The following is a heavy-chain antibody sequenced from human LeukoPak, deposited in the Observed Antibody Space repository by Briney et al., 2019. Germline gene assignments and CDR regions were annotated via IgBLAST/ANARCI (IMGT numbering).Heavy chain of an antibody. V-gene: IGHV4-59*11. CDR1: GGSISSHY. J-gene: IGHJ5*02. Sequence: SETLSLTCTVSGGSISSHYWSWIRKPPGKGLEWIGYLSYSGTTNINPSLKSSVTIIGNTSQNQTCLRVASVTTADPDVYFCAREASVNGWNWFDLWGQGTLVIVSS. CDR3: AREASVNGWNWFDL. CDR2: LSYSGTT. D-gene: IGHD4-11*01.